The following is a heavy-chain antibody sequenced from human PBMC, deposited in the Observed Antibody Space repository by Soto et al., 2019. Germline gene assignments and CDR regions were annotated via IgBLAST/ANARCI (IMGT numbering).Heavy chain of an antibody. J-gene: IGHJ6*02. Sequence: ASVKVSCKASGYTFTSYDINWVRQATGQGLEWMGWMNPNSGNTGYAQKFQGRVTMTRNTSISTAYMEMSSLRSEDTAVYYCARWGSITMVRGLKYYYGMDVWGQGTTVTVS. CDR3: ARWGSITMVRGLKYYYGMDV. CDR2: MNPNSGNT. CDR1: GYTFTSYD. D-gene: IGHD3-10*01. V-gene: IGHV1-8*01.